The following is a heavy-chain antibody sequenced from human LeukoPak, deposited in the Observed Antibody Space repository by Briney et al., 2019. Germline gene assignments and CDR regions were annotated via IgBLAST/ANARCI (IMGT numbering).Heavy chain of an antibody. CDR1: GFTFSSYG. V-gene: IGHV3-30*02. D-gene: IGHD2-2*01. Sequence: GSLRLSCAASGFTFSSYGMHWVRQAPGKGLEWVAFIRYDGSNKYYADSVKGRFTISRDNSKNTLYLQMNSLRAEDTAVYYCAKDSRPDIVVVPAALDVWGKGTTVTVSS. CDR3: AKDSRPDIVVVPAALDV. J-gene: IGHJ6*04. CDR2: IRYDGSNK.